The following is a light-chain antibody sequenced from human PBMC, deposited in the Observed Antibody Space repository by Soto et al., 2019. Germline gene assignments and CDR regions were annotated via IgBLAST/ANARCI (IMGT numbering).Light chain of an antibody. V-gene: IGKV1-5*01. CDR1: QSISSW. CDR2: DAS. Sequence: DIQMTQSPSTLSASVGDRVTITCRASQSISSWLAWYQQKPGKAPKLLIYDASSLESGVPSRFSGSVSGTEFTLTISSLQPDDFATDYCEQYNNYSLHTFGQGTKLEIK. CDR3: EQYNNYSLHT. J-gene: IGKJ2*01.